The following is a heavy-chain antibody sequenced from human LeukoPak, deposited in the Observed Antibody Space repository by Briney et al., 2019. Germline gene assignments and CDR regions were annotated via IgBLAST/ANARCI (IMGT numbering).Heavy chain of an antibody. V-gene: IGHV3-48*01. J-gene: IGHJ5*02. CDR3: ARDAALSSLAAYDFWSGYYANWFDP. D-gene: IGHD3-3*01. CDR1: GFTFSSYS. CDR2: ISSSSSTI. Sequence: GGSLRLSCAASGFTFSSYSMNWVRQAPGKGLEWVSYISSSSSTIYYADSVKGRFTISRDNSKNTLYLQMNSLRAEDTAVYYCARDAALSSLAAYDFWSGYYANWFDPWGQGTLVTVSS.